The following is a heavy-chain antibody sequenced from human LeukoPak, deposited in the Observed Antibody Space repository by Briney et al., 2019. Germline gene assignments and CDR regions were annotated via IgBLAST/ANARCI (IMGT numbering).Heavy chain of an antibody. CDR2: IYYSGST. CDR1: GGSISSYY. CDR3: ARGVAIFGVVMMDYYYYGMDV. J-gene: IGHJ6*02. V-gene: IGHV4-59*01. D-gene: IGHD3-3*01. Sequence: SETLSLTCTVSGGSISSYYWSWIRRPPGKGLEWIGYIYYSGSTNYNPSLKSRVTISVDTSKNQFSLKPSSVTAADTAVYYCARGVAIFGVVMMDYYYYGMDVWGQGTTVTVSS.